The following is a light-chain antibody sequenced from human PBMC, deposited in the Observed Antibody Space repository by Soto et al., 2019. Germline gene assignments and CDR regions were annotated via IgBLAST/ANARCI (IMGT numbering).Light chain of an antibody. Sequence: VMTQSPATLSVSPGERATLSCRASQGISNNLAWYQQKPGQAPRLLIYGASARATGTPARFSGSGSGTEFTLTISSLQSEDFAVYYCQQYNKWPPITFGQGTRLEIK. CDR1: QGISNN. CDR3: QQYNKWPPIT. V-gene: IGKV3-15*01. J-gene: IGKJ5*01. CDR2: GAS.